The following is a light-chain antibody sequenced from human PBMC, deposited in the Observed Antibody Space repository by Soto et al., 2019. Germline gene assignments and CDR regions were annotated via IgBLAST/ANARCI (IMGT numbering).Light chain of an antibody. CDR2: EVT. J-gene: IGLJ1*01. V-gene: IGLV2-23*02. Sequence: QSVLTQPASVSGSPGQSITISCTGTSSDVGSYNLVSWYQQHPGKAPKLMIYEVTKRPSWVSNRFSGSKSDNTASLTISGLQAEDEADYYCCSYAGSNYVFGTGTKVTVL. CDR1: SSDVGSYNL. CDR3: CSYAGSNYV.